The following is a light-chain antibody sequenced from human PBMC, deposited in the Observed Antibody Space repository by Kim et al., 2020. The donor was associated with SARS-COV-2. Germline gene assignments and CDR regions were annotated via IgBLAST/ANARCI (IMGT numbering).Light chain of an antibody. CDR2: RNN. J-gene: IGLJ3*02. CDR1: SSNIGSNS. CDR3: AAWDDSLSGRV. Sequence: QAVVAQPPSASGTPGQRVTISCSGSSSNIGSNSVYWYQQLPGTPPKLLIYRNNQRPSGVPDRFSGSKSGTSASLAISGLRSEDEADYYCAAWDDSLSGRVFGGGTQLTVL. V-gene: IGLV1-47*01.